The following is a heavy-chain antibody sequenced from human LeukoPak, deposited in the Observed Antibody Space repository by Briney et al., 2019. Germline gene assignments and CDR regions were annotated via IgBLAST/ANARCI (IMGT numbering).Heavy chain of an antibody. J-gene: IGHJ4*02. V-gene: IGHV1-18*01. CDR3: ARDPSGVLPSFEDY. Sequence: ASVKVSCKASGYTFTSCGISWVRQAPGQGLEWMGWISAYNGNTNYAQKLQGRVTMNTDTSTSTAYMELRSLRSDDTAVYYCARDPSGVLPSFEDYWGQGTLVTVSS. CDR1: GYTFTSCG. CDR2: ISAYNGNT. D-gene: IGHD2/OR15-2a*01.